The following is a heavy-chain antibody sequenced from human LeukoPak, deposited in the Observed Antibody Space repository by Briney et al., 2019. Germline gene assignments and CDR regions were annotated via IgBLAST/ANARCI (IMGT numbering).Heavy chain of an antibody. V-gene: IGHV1-18*01. J-gene: IGHJ6*03. CDR2: IGAYNGNP. D-gene: IGHD4-23*01. CDR1: GYTFTNYG. Sequence: ASVHVSCKASGYTFTNYGISWVRQAPGQGLEGMGWIGAYNGNPTYAQNLQGRVTMTTDTSTSTAYMELRSLRADDTAVYYCARAGNHYYMDVWGKGTTVTVSS. CDR3: ARAGNHYYMDV.